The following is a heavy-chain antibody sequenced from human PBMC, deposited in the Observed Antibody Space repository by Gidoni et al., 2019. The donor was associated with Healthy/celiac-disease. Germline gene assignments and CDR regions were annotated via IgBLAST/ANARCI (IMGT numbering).Heavy chain of an antibody. CDR1: GGPFISSSYY. Sequence: QLQLQESGPGLVKPSETLSLTCTVSGGPFISSSYYWGWIRQPPGKGLEWIGSIYYSGSTYYNPSLKSRVTISVDTSKNQFSLKLSSVTAADTAVYYCARRSIPAAKVLSYFDYWGQGTLVTVSS. CDR3: ARRSIPAAKVLSYFDY. D-gene: IGHD2-2*01. V-gene: IGHV4-39*01. J-gene: IGHJ4*02. CDR2: IYYSGST.